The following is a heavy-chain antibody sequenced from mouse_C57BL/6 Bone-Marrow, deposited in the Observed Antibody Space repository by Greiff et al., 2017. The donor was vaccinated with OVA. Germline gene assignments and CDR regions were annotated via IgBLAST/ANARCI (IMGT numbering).Heavy chain of an antibody. CDR3: ARGAYSNWFAY. V-gene: IGHV1-76*01. CDR1: GYTFTDYY. J-gene: IGHJ3*01. D-gene: IGHD2-5*01. Sequence: VQVVESGAELVRPGASVKLSCKASGYTFTDYYINWVKQRPGQGLEWIARIYPGSGNTYYNEKFKGKATLTAEKSSSTAYMQLSSLTSEDSAVYFCARGAYSNWFAYWGQGTLVTVSA. CDR2: IYPGSGNT.